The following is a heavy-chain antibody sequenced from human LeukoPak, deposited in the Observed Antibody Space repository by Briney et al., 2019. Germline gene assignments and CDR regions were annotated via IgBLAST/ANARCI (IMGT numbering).Heavy chain of an antibody. CDR2: TYYRSKWYY. CDR3: ARGYDSGWYGELGY. V-gene: IGHV6-1*01. J-gene: IGHJ4*02. D-gene: IGHD6-19*01. Sequence: SQTLSLTCAISGDSVSSNSGAWSWIRQSPSRGLEWLGRTYYRSKWYYEYAVSVKSRITIIPDASKNQFSLQLNSVTPEDTAVYYCARGYDSGWYGELGYWGQGTLVTVSS. CDR1: GDSVSSNSGA.